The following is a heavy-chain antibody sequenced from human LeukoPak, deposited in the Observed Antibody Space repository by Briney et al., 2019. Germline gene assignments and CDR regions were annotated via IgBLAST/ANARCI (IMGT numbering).Heavy chain of an antibody. Sequence: GGSLRLSCAASGFSFSIYGISWVRQAPGKGLEWVSYITASSSNSYHADSVKGRFSISRDNPKNSLYLQMNSLRAEDTAMYFCASGYRSGPICAWGQGTLVTVSS. CDR1: GFSFSIYG. J-gene: IGHJ4*02. V-gene: IGHV3-48*01. CDR2: ITASSSNS. D-gene: IGHD3-16*02. CDR3: ASGYRSGPICA.